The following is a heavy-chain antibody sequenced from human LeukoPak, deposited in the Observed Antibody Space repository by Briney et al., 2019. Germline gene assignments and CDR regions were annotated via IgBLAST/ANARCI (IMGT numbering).Heavy chain of an antibody. V-gene: IGHV1-3*01. CDR1: GHTFTSYA. CDR3: ARRSQCNSFARSKGGGFDI. CDR2: INAGNGNT. D-gene: IGHD2/OR15-2a*01. J-gene: IGHJ3*02. Sequence: ASVKVSCKASGHTFTSYAMHWVRQAPGQRLEWMGWINAGNGNTKYSQKVQGRVTMTTDTSTTTAYMELRSLRSDDTAVYYCARRSQCNSFARSKGGGFDIWGQGTMVIVSS.